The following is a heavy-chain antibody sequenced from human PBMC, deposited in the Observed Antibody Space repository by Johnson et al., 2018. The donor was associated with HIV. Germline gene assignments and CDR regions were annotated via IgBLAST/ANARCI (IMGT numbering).Heavy chain of an antibody. CDR1: GFTFDDYA. J-gene: IGHJ3*02. Sequence: QLVESGGGLVQPGRSLRLSCAASGFTFDDYAMHWVRQAPGKGLEWVSGISWNSGSIGYADSVKGRFTISRDNAKNSLYLQMNSLRAEDTALYYCAKDSRRAAAGRIGLCAFDIWGQGTMVTVSS. CDR3: AKDSRRAAAGRIGLCAFDI. D-gene: IGHD6-13*01. CDR2: ISWNSGSI. V-gene: IGHV3-9*01.